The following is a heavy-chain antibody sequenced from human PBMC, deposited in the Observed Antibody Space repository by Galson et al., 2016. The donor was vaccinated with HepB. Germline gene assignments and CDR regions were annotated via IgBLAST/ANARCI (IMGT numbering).Heavy chain of an antibody. CDR3: ARGNGNYAY. D-gene: IGHD1-7*01. CDR2: IYINGST. V-gene: IGHV3-53*01. CDR1: GFSVSGNY. Sequence: SLRLSCAASGFSVSGNYMTWVRQAPGKGLEWVSVIYINGSTYYADSVKGRFTISRDNSKNTLYLQMNSLTTEDTAVYYCARGNGNYAYWGQGTLVTVSP. J-gene: IGHJ4*02.